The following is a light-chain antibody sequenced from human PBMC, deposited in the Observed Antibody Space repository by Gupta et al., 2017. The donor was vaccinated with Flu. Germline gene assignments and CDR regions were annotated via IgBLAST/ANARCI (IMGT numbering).Light chain of an antibody. Sequence: PSTLSASVGDRVTITCRASQTISSWLAWYQQKPGKAPKLLIYKASSLESGVPSRFSGSGSGTEFTLTISSLQPDDIATYYCRQYNSYSRTFGQGTRLEMK. CDR2: KAS. V-gene: IGKV1-5*03. CDR1: QTISSW. CDR3: RQYNSYSRT. J-gene: IGKJ2*01.